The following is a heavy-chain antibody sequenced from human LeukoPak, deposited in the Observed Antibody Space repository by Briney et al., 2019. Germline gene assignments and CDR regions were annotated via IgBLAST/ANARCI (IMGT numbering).Heavy chain of an antibody. D-gene: IGHD3-10*01. CDR1: GYTLTELS. CDR2: FDPEDGET. V-gene: IGHV1-24*01. CDR3: ATVYYGSGSYYLYYFDY. J-gene: IGHJ4*02. Sequence: ASVKVSCKVSGYTLTELSMHWVRQAPGKGLEWMGGFDPEDGETIYAQKFQGRVTVTEDTSTDTAYMELSSLRSEDTAVYYCATVYYGSGSYYLYYFDYWGQGTLVTVSS.